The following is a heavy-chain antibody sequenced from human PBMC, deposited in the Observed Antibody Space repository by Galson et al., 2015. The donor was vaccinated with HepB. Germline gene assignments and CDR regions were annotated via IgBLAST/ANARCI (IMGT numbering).Heavy chain of an antibody. CDR1: GYTFTSYV. CDR3: ARVTSIYDFSSRAYSYYYYYMDV. V-gene: IGHV7-4-1*02. Sequence: SVKVSCKASGYTFTSYVINWVRQAPGQGLEWMGGINTNTGTPTYAQGFTGRFVFSLDTSVSTAYLQISSLKTEDTAVYYCARVTSIYDFSSRAYSYYYYYMDVWGTGTTVTVSS. D-gene: IGHD6-19*01. J-gene: IGHJ6*03. CDR2: INTNTGTP.